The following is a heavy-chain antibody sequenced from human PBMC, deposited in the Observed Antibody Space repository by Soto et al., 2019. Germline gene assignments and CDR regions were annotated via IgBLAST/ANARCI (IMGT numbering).Heavy chain of an antibody. J-gene: IGHJ6*02. CDR1: GFTFSSYA. Sequence: QVQLVESGGGVVQPGRSLRLSCAASGFTFSSYAMHWVRQAPGKGLEWVAVISYDGSNKYYADSVKGRFTISRDNSKNTLYLQMNSLRAEDTAVYYCASAVHSFYYYGMDVWGQGTTVTVSS. CDR2: ISYDGSNK. CDR3: ASAVHSFYYYGMDV. V-gene: IGHV3-30-3*01. D-gene: IGHD1-1*01.